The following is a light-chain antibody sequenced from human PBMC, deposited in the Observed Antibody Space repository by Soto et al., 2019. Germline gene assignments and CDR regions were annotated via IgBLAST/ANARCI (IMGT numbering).Light chain of an antibody. Sequence: EIVITHSPATMSVSPAERATLSCRASQSVTNNLAWYQQRPGQAPRLLISGASTRATGVPARFSGSGSATEFTLTISSLQSEDFAVYYCQQYNTWPRTFGQGTKVDIK. CDR2: GAS. CDR3: QQYNTWPRT. J-gene: IGKJ1*01. CDR1: QSVTNN. V-gene: IGKV3-15*01.